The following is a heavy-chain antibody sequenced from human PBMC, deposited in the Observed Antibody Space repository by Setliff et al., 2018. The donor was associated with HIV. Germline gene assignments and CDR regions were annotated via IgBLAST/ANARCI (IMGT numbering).Heavy chain of an antibody. CDR2: IYTSGST. CDR1: GDSISSYS. V-gene: IGHV4-4*07. Sequence: PSETLSLTCTVSGDSISSYSWAWIRQPAGKGLEWIGRIYTSGSTNYNPSLKSRVTMSVDTSKNQLSLKLTSVTAADTAIYYCARAIVGTIDAFDIWGQGTVVTVSS. D-gene: IGHD1-26*01. J-gene: IGHJ3*02. CDR3: ARAIVGTIDAFDI.